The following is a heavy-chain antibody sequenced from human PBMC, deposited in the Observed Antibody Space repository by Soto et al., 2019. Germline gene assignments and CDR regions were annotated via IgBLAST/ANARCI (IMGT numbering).Heavy chain of an antibody. J-gene: IGHJ4*02. V-gene: IGHV1-3*01. CDR2: INAGNGNT. CDR1: GYTFTSYA. CDR3: ARAPSAVAATDY. Sequence: ASVKVSCKASGYTFTSYAMHWVRQAPGQRLEWMGWINAGNGNTKYSQKFQGRVTITRDTSASIAYMELSSLRSEDTAVYYCARAPSAVAATDYWGQGTLVTVSS. D-gene: IGHD6-19*01.